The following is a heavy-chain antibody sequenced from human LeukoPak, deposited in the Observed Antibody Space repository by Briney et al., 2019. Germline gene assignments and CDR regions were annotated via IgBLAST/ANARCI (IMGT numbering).Heavy chain of an antibody. J-gene: IGHJ6*03. CDR3: ARSQYQLLPYYYYYMDV. V-gene: IGHV4-39*07. CDR2: IYYSGST. CDR1: GGSIFSSSYY. Sequence: SETLSLTCTVSGGSIFSSSYYWGWIRQPPGKGLEWIGSIYYSGSTYYNPSLKSRVTISVDTSKNQFSLKLSSVTAADTAVYYCARSQYQLLPYYYYYMDVWGKGTTVTVSS. D-gene: IGHD2-2*01.